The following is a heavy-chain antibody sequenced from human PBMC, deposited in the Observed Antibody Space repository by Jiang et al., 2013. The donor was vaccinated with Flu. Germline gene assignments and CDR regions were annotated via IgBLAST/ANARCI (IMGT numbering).Heavy chain of an antibody. CDR3: ARVPYVEMATMSGGGFFDY. CDR1: GGSISSYY. Sequence: LLKPSETLSLTCTVSGGSISSYYWSWIRQPPGKGLEWIGYIYYSGSTNYNPSLKSRVTISVDTSKNQFSLKLSSVTAADTAVYYCARVPYVEMATMSGGGFFDYWGQGTLVTVSS. CDR2: IYYSGST. J-gene: IGHJ4*02. D-gene: IGHD5-24*01. V-gene: IGHV4-59*01.